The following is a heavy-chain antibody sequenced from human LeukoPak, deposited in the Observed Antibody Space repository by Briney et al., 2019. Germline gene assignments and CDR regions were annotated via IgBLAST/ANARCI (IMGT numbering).Heavy chain of an antibody. CDR3: AKGLDGYNLIYYYYMDV. CDR1: GFTFSSYA. D-gene: IGHD5-24*01. CDR2: ISGSGGST. Sequence: GGALRLSCAASGFTFSSYAMSWVRQAPGKGLEWVSAISGSGGSTYYADSVKGRFTISRDNSKNTLYLQMNSLRAEDTAVYYCAKGLDGYNLIYYYYMDVWGKGTTVTISS. J-gene: IGHJ6*03. V-gene: IGHV3-23*01.